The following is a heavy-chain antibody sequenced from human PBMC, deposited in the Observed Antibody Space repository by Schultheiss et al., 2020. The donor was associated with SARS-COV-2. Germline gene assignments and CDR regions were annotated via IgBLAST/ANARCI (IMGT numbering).Heavy chain of an antibody. D-gene: IGHD6-13*01. J-gene: IGHJ4*02. V-gene: IGHV4-38-2*01. Sequence: SETLSLTCAVSGYSISSGYYWGWIRQPPGKGLEWIGYIYYSGSTNYNPSLKSRVTISVDTSKNQFSLKLSSVTAADTAVYYCARGGIAAAGTGDYWGQGTLVTVSS. CDR1: GYSISSGYY. CDR3: ARGGIAAAGTGDY. CDR2: IYYSGST.